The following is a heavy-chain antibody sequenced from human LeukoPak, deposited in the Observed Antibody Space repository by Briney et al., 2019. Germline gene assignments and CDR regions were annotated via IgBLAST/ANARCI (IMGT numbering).Heavy chain of an antibody. D-gene: IGHD4-17*01. CDR3: ARDRLTTVTTFHFDY. V-gene: IGHV3-7*01. J-gene: IGHJ4*02. CDR2: IKQDGSEK. Sequence: GGSLRLSCAASGFTFSSYWMSWVRQAPGKGLEWVANIKQDGSEKYYVDSVKGRFTISRDNAKNSLYLQLNSLRAEDTAMYYCARDRLTTVTTFHFDYWGQGTLVTVSS. CDR1: GFTFSSYW.